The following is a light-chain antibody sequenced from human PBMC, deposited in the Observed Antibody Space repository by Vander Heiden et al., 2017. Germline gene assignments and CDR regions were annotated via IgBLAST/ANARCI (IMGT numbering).Light chain of an antibody. CDR2: KDS. CDR1: ALPKQY. J-gene: IGLJ3*02. Sequence: SYALTQPPSVPVSPGQTARTTCSGDALPKQYAYWYQQKPGQAPVLVIYKDSERPSGIPERFSGSSSGTTVTLTISGVQAEDEADYYCQSADSSGTYRVFGGGTKLTVL. CDR3: QSADSSGTYRV. V-gene: IGLV3-25*03.